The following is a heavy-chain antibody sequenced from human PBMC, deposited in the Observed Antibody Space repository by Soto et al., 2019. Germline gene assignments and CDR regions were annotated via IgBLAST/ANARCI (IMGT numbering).Heavy chain of an antibody. CDR2: ISNNNGKT. Sequence: ASVKVSCKASGYTFTNYVITWVRQATGQGLEWMGWISNNNGKTGYAQKFQGRVTMTRNTSISTAYMELSSLRSEDTAVYYCARGQYYDFWSGYYHWYFDLWGRGTLVTVSS. D-gene: IGHD3-3*01. J-gene: IGHJ2*01. CDR3: ARGQYYDFWSGYYHWYFDL. V-gene: IGHV1-8*02. CDR1: GYTFTNYV.